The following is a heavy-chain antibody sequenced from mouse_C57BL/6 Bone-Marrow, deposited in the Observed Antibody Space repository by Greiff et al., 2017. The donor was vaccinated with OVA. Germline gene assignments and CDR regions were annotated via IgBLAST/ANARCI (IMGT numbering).Heavy chain of an antibody. D-gene: IGHD2-1*01. CDR1: GYSITSGYY. CDR3: ARERRIYYGNYVDY. V-gene: IGHV3-6*01. CDR2: ISYDGSN. Sequence: VQLKESGPGLVKPSQSLSLTCSVTGYSITSGYYWNWIRQFPGNKLEWMGYISYDGSNNYNPSLKNRISITRDTSTNQVFLKLNSVTTEDTATYYCARERRIYYGNYVDYWGQGTTLTVSS. J-gene: IGHJ2*01.